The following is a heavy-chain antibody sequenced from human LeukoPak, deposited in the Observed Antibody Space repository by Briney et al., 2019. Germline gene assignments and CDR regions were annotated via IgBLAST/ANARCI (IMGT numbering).Heavy chain of an antibody. Sequence: SETLSLTCTVSGGSISSYYWGWIRQPPGKGLEWIGSIYYSGSTYYNPSLKSRVTISVDTSKNQFSLKLSSVTAADTAVYYCARVHGHITIFGVARRGYFDYWGQGTLVTVSS. CDR1: GGSISSYY. J-gene: IGHJ4*02. V-gene: IGHV4-39*07. CDR2: IYYSGST. CDR3: ARVHGHITIFGVARRGYFDY. D-gene: IGHD3-3*01.